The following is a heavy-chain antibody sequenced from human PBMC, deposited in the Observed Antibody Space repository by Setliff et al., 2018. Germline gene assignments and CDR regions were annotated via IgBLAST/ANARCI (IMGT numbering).Heavy chain of an antibody. V-gene: IGHV4-34*01. CDR3: SRGQDNSKVGHD. Sequence: SETLSLTCAVDRGSFSNFYLTWIRQSPGKGLEWIGEIHPTEGAKYNPSLQSRVTVSVDTSGKQHSLKLTSVTAADTAMYYCSRGQDNSKVGHDWGQGTLVTVSS. CDR1: RGSFSNFY. CDR2: IHPTEGA. J-gene: IGHJ4*02. D-gene: IGHD1-20*01.